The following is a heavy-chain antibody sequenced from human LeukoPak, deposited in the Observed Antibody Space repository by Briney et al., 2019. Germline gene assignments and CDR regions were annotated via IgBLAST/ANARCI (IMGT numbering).Heavy chain of an antibody. J-gene: IGHJ4*02. CDR1: GYTFSDYG. CDR2: VSTYNDDT. CDR3: ARHRSGWLQSSFDY. Sequence: ASVKASCKASGYTFSDYGISWVRQAPGQGLEWVGWVSTYNDDTSYAQNFQGRVTMTTDTSTSTAYMELRSPRSDDTAVYYCARHRSGWLQSSFDYWGQGTLVTVSS. D-gene: IGHD5-24*01. V-gene: IGHV1-18*01.